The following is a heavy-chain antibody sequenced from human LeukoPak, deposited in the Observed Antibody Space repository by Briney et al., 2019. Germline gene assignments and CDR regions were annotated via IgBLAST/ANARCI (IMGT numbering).Heavy chain of an antibody. V-gene: IGHV4-39*07. CDR3: ARGVSYSSSHFDY. Sequence: SETLSLTCTVSDDSISGSRCYWGWIRLPPGTGLEWIGSVFYSGSTYYNPSLKSRVAISLDTSKSQFSLRLSSVTAADTAVYYCARGVSYSSSHFDYWGQGTRVTVSS. CDR2: VFYSGST. D-gene: IGHD6-6*01. J-gene: IGHJ4*02. CDR1: DDSISGSRCY.